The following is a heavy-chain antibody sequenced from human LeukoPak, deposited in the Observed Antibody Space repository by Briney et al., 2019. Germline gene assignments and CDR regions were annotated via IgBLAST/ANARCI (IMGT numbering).Heavy chain of an antibody. CDR1: GYSISSGYY. CDR2: IYHSGST. J-gene: IGHJ2*01. Sequence: SSETLSLTCTVSGYSISSGYYWGWIRQPPGKGLEWIGSIYHSGSTNYNPSLKSRVTISVDTSKNQFSLKLSSVTAADTAVYYCARHGTLLWFGEPPDLRYWYFDLWGRGTLVTVSS. V-gene: IGHV4-38-2*02. D-gene: IGHD3-10*01. CDR3: ARHGTLLWFGEPPDLRYWYFDL.